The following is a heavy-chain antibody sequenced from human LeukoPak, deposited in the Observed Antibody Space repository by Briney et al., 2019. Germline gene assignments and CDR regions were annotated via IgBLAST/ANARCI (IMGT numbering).Heavy chain of an antibody. D-gene: IGHD6-13*01. Sequence: SETLSLTCTVSGGSISSGSYYWRWLRPPAGKGLEWIGRIYTSGSTNYNPSLKSRVTISVDTSKNQFSLKLSSVTAADTAVYYCAGLAVAGTDDYWGQGTLVTVSS. CDR2: IYTSGST. CDR3: AGLAVAGTDDY. J-gene: IGHJ4*02. V-gene: IGHV4-61*02. CDR1: GGSISSGSYY.